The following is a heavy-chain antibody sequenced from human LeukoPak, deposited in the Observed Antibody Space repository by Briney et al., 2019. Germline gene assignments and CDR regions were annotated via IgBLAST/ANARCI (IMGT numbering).Heavy chain of an antibody. V-gene: IGHV1-2*02. D-gene: IGHD3-22*01. CDR2: INPNSGGT. CDR3: ARVPDSTSSGYYYVGY. Sequence: GASVKVSCKASGYTFTGYYMHWVRQAPGQGLEWMGWINPNSGGTNSAQKFQGRVTMTRDTSINTAYMELSRLRSDDTAVYYCARVPDSTSSGYYYVGYWGQGTLVTVSS. CDR1: GYTFTGYY. J-gene: IGHJ4*02.